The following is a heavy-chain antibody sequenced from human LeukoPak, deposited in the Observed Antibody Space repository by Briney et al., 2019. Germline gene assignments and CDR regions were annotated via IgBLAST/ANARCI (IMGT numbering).Heavy chain of an antibody. CDR2: IYTSGST. Sequence: SETLSLTCVVSGASISSYYWTWIRQPAGKGLEWIGRIYTSGSTTYNPSLKSRVTMSVDTSKNQFSLNLTSVTAADMAVYYCVRDRGGLDPWGQGTLVTVSS. CDR3: VRDRGGLDP. V-gene: IGHV4-4*07. J-gene: IGHJ5*02. D-gene: IGHD3-16*01. CDR1: GASISSYY.